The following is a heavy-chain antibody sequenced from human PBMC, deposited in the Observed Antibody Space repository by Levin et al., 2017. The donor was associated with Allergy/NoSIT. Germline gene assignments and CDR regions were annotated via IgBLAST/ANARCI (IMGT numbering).Heavy chain of an antibody. V-gene: IGHV4-39*01. J-gene: IGHJ4*02. Sequence: PSETLSLTCTVSGDSISGSEYYWVWIRQPPGNGLEWIASIFYTASDYYHPSLRRRLTISVDTSKNQFSLRLSSVTAADTDVYYCARAVRVDSKWYYFDHWGQGIPLTVSS. CDR1: GDSISGSEYY. D-gene: IGHD2-15*01. CDR3: ARAVRVDSKWYYFDH. CDR2: IFYTASD.